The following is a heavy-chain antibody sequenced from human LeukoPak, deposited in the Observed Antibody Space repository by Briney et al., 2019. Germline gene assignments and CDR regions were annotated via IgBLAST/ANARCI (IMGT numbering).Heavy chain of an antibody. CDR2: ISGGGGST. Sequence: PGGSLRLSCAASGFTFSSYAMSWVRQAPGKGLEWVSVISGGGGSTYYADSVKGRFTISRDNSKSTLYLQMISLRAEDTAIYYCAKARFGVLTRWDYWGQGTLVTVS. V-gene: IGHV3-23*01. CDR3: AKARFGVLTRWDY. J-gene: IGHJ4*02. CDR1: GFTFSSYA. D-gene: IGHD3-3*01.